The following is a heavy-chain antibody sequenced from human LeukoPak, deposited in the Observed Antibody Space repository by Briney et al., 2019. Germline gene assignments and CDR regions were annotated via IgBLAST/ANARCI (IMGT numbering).Heavy chain of an antibody. CDR3: ARASSSSSYYFDY. CDR2: MNPNSGNT. J-gene: IGHJ4*02. D-gene: IGHD6-6*01. Sequence: ASVKVSCKASGYTFTSYDVNWVRQATGQGLEWMGWMNPNSGNTGYARKFQGRVTMTRNTSISTAYMELSSLRSEDTAVYYCARASSSSSYYFDYWGQGTLVTVSS. CDR1: GYTFTSYD. V-gene: IGHV1-8*01.